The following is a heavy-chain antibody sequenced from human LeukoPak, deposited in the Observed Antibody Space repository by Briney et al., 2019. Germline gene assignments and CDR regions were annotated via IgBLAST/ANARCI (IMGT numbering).Heavy chain of an antibody. CDR1: GGTFSSYA. CDR2: IIPIFGTA. V-gene: IGHV1-69*13. J-gene: IGHJ3*02. D-gene: IGHD2-2*01. CDR3: ATRVVVDAFDI. Sequence: GASVKVSCKASGGTFSSYAISWVRQAPGQGLEWMGGIIPIFGTANYAQKFQGRVTITADESTSTAYMELSSLRSEDTAVYYCATRVVVDAFDIWGQGAMVTVSS.